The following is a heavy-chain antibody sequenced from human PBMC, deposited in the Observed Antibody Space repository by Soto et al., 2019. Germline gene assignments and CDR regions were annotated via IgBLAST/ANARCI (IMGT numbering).Heavy chain of an antibody. J-gene: IGHJ4*02. CDR2: VYYTGNS. Sequence: PSETLSLTCTVSGGSISITGYYWTWIRQHPEKGLEWIGYVYYTGNSYYNPSLNRRASISVDTSESHFSLRLNSVTAADTAIYYCAREHGTKGVIDHWGPGPLVTVSS. CDR1: GGSISITGYY. V-gene: IGHV4-31*03. CDR3: AREHGTKGVIDH. D-gene: IGHD1-1*01.